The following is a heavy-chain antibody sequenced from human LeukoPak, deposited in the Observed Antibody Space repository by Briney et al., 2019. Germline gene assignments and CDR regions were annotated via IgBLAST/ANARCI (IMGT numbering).Heavy chain of an antibody. CDR3: ARDYYSRFDY. V-gene: IGHV3-74*01. D-gene: IGHD3-22*01. CDR1: GFTFSRYG. CDR2: INSEGSST. J-gene: IGHJ4*02. Sequence: GGSLRLSCAASGFTFSRYGMNWVRQAPGKGLVWVSRINSEGSSTTYADSVKGRFTISRDNAKNTLILQMNSLRAEDTAVYYCARDYYSRFDYWGQGTLVTVSS.